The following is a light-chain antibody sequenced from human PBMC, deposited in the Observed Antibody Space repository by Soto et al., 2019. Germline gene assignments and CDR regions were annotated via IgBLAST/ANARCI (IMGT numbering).Light chain of an antibody. J-gene: IGKJ1*01. CDR3: QQRSNWPPT. CDR1: QSVSSY. V-gene: IGKV3-11*01. Sequence: EIVLTQSPATLSLSPGERATVSCSSSQSVSSYLAWYRQKPGQAPRLLIYDASSRATGIPARFSGSGSGTDFTLTISSLEPEDFAVYYCQQRSNWPPTFGQGTRWIS. CDR2: DAS.